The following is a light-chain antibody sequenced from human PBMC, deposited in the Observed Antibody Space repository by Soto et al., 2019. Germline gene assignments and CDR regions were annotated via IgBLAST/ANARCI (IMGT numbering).Light chain of an antibody. V-gene: IGKV1-39*01. CDR2: GTS. Sequence: DIRLTQSPSSLSASGGDRVTITCQASQRISTFLNWYRQKPGKAPEILIYGTSNLQTRTPSRFSGSGSGTDFTLTVSGLQPEDSATYYCQQSFTSPWTFGQGTKVEFK. CDR1: QRISTF. CDR3: QQSFTSPWT. J-gene: IGKJ1*01.